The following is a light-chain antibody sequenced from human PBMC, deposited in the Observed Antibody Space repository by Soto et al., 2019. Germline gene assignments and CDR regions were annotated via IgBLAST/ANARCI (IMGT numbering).Light chain of an antibody. CDR3: AAWDDSLKTYV. V-gene: IGLV1-47*01. CDR2: RNS. Sequence: QSVLTQPPSASGTPGQRVTISCSGSRSSTGSTYVYWFQQLSGTAPKLLIYRNSQRPSGVPDRLSGSKSGTSASLAISGLRSEDEADYYCAAWDDSLKTYVFGTGTKVTVL. J-gene: IGLJ1*01. CDR1: RSSTGSTY.